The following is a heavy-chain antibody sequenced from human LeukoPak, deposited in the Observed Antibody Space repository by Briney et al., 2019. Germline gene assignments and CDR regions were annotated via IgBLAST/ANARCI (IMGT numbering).Heavy chain of an antibody. CDR1: GFTFSSYE. J-gene: IGHJ4*02. V-gene: IGHV3-48*03. CDR3: ARTPEYYYGSGSYSGYFDF. CDR2: ISTSGSTI. D-gene: IGHD3-10*01. Sequence: GGSLRLSCAASGFTFSSYEKSWVRQAPRKGLEWVSYISTSGSTIHYADSVKGRFTISRDNAKNSLYLQMNSLRAEDTAVYYCARTPEYYYGSGSYSGYFDFWGQGTLVTVSS.